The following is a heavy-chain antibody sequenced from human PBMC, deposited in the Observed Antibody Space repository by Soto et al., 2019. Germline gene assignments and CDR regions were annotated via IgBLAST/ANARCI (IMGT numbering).Heavy chain of an antibody. D-gene: IGHD6-13*01. V-gene: IGHV3-30*18. CDR3: AKDQGIAASHGID. J-gene: IGHJ3*01. CDR1: GFTSNNYG. CDR2: ISNDGSDK. Sequence: QVQLVESGGGVVQPGTSLRLSCAASGFTSNNYGMHWVRQAPGTGLEWVAAISNDGSDKYYADSVKGRLTISRDNSKNTLYLQMDSLRAEDTAVYYCAKDQGIAASHGIDWGQGTMVTVSS.